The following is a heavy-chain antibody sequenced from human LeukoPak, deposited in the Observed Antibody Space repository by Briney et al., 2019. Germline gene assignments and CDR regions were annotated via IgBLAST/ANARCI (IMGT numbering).Heavy chain of an antibody. Sequence: ASVKVSCKASGYTFTGYYMHWVRQAPGQGLEWMGWINPNSGGTNYAQKFQGWVTMTRDTSISTAYMELSRLRSDDTAVYYCARVRVSYPGYYYGMDVWGQGTTVTVSS. CDR2: INPNSGGT. J-gene: IGHJ6*02. CDR1: GYTFTGYY. CDR3: ARVRVSYPGYYYGMDV. V-gene: IGHV1-2*04. D-gene: IGHD1-26*01.